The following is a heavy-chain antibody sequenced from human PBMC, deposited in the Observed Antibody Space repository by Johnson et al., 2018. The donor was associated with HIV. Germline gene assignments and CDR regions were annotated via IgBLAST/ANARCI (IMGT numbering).Heavy chain of an antibody. CDR3: ARDSFIAVTLSDAFDI. J-gene: IGHJ3*02. D-gene: IGHD6-19*01. V-gene: IGHV3-23*01. CDR2: ISGSGGST. Sequence: APGKGLEWVSAISGSGGSTYYADSVKGRFTISRDNSKNTLYLQMNSLRAEDTALYYCARDSFIAVTLSDAFDIWGQGTVVTVSS.